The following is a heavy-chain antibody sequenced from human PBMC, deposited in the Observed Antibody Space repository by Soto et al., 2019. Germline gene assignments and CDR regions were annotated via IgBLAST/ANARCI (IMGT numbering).Heavy chain of an antibody. CDR3: ARHRRYGDYPYYYYYMDV. V-gene: IGHV4-39*01. CDR1: GGSISSSSYY. J-gene: IGHJ6*03. Sequence: SETLSLTCTVSGGSISSSSYYWGWIRQPPGKGLEWIGSIYYSGSTYYNPSLKSRVTISVDTSKNQFSLKLSSVTAADTAVYYCARHRRYGDYPYYYYYMDVWGKGTTVTVSS. CDR2: IYYSGST. D-gene: IGHD4-17*01.